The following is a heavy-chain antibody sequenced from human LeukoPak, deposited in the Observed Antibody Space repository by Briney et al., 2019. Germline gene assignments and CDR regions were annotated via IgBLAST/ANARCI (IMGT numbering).Heavy chain of an antibody. D-gene: IGHD3-22*01. Sequence: GGSLRLSCAASGFTFSSYWMSWVRQAPGKGLEWVANIKQDGSEKYYVDSVKGRFTIPRDNAKNSLYLQMNSLRAEDTAVYYCAREVAKYYYDSSGYGVGGTNWFDPWGQGTLVTVSS. CDR2: IKQDGSEK. V-gene: IGHV3-7*01. CDR3: AREVAKYYYDSSGYGVGGTNWFDP. J-gene: IGHJ5*02. CDR1: GFTFSSYW.